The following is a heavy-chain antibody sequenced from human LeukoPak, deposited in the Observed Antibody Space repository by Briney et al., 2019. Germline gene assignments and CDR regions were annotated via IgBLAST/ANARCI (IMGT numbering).Heavy chain of an antibody. CDR2: INPNSGGT. Sequence: ASVKVSSKASGYTFTVYYMHWVRQAPGQGLEWMGWINPNSGGTNYAQKFKGRVTMTRDTSSSTAYMELSRLRSDDTAVYYGARESSAELLRNWYFDLWGRGTLVTVSS. CDR3: ARESSAELLRNWYFDL. D-gene: IGHD2-15*01. J-gene: IGHJ2*01. V-gene: IGHV1-2*02. CDR1: GYTFTVYY.